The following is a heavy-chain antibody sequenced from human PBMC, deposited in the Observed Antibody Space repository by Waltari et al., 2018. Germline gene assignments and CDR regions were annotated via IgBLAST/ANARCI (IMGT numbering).Heavy chain of an antibody. J-gene: IGHJ4*02. D-gene: IGHD5-18*01. Sequence: QVQLQESGPGLVKPSETLSLTCAVSGYSISSGYYWGWIRQPPGKGLEWIGSISHSGGTYYNPALKSRVTISVDTSKNQFSLKLSSVTAADTAVYYCARYSPTATGWDYWGQGTLVTVSS. CDR1: GYSISSGYY. CDR3: ARYSPTATGWDY. CDR2: ISHSGGT. V-gene: IGHV4-38-2*01.